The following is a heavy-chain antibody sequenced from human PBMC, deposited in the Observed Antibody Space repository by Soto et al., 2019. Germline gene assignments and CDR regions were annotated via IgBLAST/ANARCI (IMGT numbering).Heavy chain of an antibody. V-gene: IGHV3-9*01. CDR1: GFTFDDYA. J-gene: IGHJ6*02. CDR3: AKDIDDTVTTLRANYYGMDV. CDR2: ISWNSGSI. Sequence: EVQLVESGGGLVQPGRSLRLSCAASGFTFDDYAMHWVRQAPGKGLEWVSGISWNSGSIGYADSVKGRFTISRDNAKNSLYLQMNSLRAEDTALYYCAKDIDDTVTTLRANYYGMDVWGQGTTVTVSS. D-gene: IGHD4-17*01.